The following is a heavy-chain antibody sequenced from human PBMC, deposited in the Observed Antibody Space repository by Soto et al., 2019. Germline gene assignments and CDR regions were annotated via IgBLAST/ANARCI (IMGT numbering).Heavy chain of an antibody. CDR3: ARGGVEDGFDP. CDR2: INPKSGGT. D-gene: IGHD3-3*01. CDR1: GYTFTYYY. V-gene: IGHV1-2*02. Sequence: ASVKVSCKASGYTFTYYYIHCVRQAPGQGLEWMGWINPKSGGTDYAQKFQGRVTMARDTSISTVYMELSRLRSDDTAVYYCARGGVEDGFDPWGQGTLVTVSS. J-gene: IGHJ5*02.